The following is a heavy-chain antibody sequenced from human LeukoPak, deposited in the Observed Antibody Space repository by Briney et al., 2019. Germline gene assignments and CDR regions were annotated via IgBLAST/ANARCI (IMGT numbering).Heavy chain of an antibody. Sequence: SETLSLTCAVYGGSFSGYYWSWIRQPPGKGLEWIGEINHSGSTNYNPSLKSRVTISVDTSKNQFSLKLSSVTAADTAVYYCASRRRTASFDYWGQGTLVTVSS. CDR1: GGSFSGYY. V-gene: IGHV4-34*01. J-gene: IGHJ4*02. D-gene: IGHD5-18*01. CDR2: INHSGST. CDR3: ASRRRTASFDY.